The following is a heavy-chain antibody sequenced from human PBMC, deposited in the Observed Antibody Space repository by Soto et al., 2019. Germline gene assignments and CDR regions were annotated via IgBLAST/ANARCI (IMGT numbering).Heavy chain of an antibody. J-gene: IGHJ4*01. CDR3: ARLGGYYQAFDS. CDR1: GGSISSYY. V-gene: IGHV4-39*01. D-gene: IGHD3-22*01. Sequence: SETLSLTCTVSGGSISSYYWGWIRQPPGKGLEWIWSIYYSGSTYYNPSRKSRVTISVDTSKSQFSLDLRSVTAADTAVYYCARLGGYYQAFDSWGHGALITVSS. CDR2: IYYSGST.